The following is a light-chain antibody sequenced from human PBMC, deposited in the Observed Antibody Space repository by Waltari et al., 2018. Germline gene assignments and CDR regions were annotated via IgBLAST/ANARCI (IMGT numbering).Light chain of an antibody. J-gene: IGLJ3*02. Sequence: SSELSQDPAVSVALGQTVRITCQGDSLRDYYASWYQQKPGQAPRLVIYGKNNRPSGIPDRSSGSSSGNTASLTITGTQAEDEADYYCYSRDTSGNRLFGGGTKLTVL. CDR3: YSRDTSGNRL. CDR2: GKN. V-gene: IGLV3-19*01. CDR1: SLRDYY.